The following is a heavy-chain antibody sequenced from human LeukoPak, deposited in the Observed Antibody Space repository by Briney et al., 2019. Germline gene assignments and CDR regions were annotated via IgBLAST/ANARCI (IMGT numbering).Heavy chain of an antibody. CDR3: AREMVRDAFDI. D-gene: IGHD2-8*01. J-gene: IGHJ3*02. CDR2: VSSSGTT. CDR1: GGSISRDGDY. Sequence: PSETLSLTCTVSGGSISRDGDYWSWIRQYPGKGLESIGSVSSSGTTTYNPSLKSRVTISLDTSQNQFSLNLRSLTAADTAVYYCAREMVRDAFDIWGQGTMVTVSS. V-gene: IGHV4-31*03.